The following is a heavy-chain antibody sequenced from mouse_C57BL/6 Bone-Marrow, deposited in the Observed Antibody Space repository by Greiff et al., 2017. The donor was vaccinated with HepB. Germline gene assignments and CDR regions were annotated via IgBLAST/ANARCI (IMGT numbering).Heavy chain of an antibody. J-gene: IGHJ1*03. CDR1: GYTFTSYW. CDR3: AISGSSRYFDV. V-gene: IGHV1-52*01. CDR2: IDPSDSDT. D-gene: IGHD1-1*01. Sequence: VQLQQPGAELVRPGSSVKLSCTASGYTFTSYWMHWVKQRPIQGLEWIGNIDPSDSDTNYNQKFKGKATLTVDKSSSTAYMPLSSRTSEYSAVYDCAISGSSRYFDVWGTGTTVTVSS.